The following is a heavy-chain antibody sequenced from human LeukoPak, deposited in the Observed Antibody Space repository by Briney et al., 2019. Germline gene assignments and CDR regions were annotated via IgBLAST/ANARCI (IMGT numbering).Heavy chain of an antibody. CDR2: ISDDGSNK. CDR3: AKDRYSSGWYSDFDY. V-gene: IGHV3-30*18. CDR1: GSTFSNYA. Sequence: GGSLRLSCAASGSTFSNYAMHWVRQAPGKGLEWVAVISDDGSNKYYGDSVKGRFTISRDNSKNTVYLQMNSLGAEDTAVYYCAKDRYSSGWYSDFDYWGQGTLVTVSS. D-gene: IGHD6-19*01. J-gene: IGHJ4*02.